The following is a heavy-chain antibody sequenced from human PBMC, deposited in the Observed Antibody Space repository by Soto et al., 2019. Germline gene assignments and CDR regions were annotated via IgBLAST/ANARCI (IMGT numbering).Heavy chain of an antibody. J-gene: IGHJ4*02. CDR3: ARDWPKGRVYYYDSSGYSHFDY. Sequence: EVQLVESGGGLVQPGGSLRLSCAASGFTFSSYSMNWFRQAPGKGLEWVSYINSSSSTIYYADTVKGRFTISRDNAKNSLDLQMNSLRDEDTAVYYCARDWPKGRVYYYDSSGYSHFDYWGQGTLVTVSS. D-gene: IGHD3-22*01. CDR2: INSSSSTI. V-gene: IGHV3-48*02. CDR1: GFTFSSYS.